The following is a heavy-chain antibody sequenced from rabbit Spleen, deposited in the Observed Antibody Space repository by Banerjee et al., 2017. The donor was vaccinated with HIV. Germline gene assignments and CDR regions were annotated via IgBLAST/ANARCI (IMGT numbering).Heavy chain of an antibody. Sequence: QEQLVESGGGLVKPEGSLTLTCKASGVSFSSNYYMCWVRQAPGKGLEWIACIYGGSSGTPGYATWAKGDSPSPKPSTWVIEKRTTQTAADAPPFFCARDDHVCGLHFFVLWGRGTLVTVS. CDR3: ARDDHVCGLHFFVL. CDR2: IYGGSSGTP. V-gene: IGHV1S45*01. J-gene: IGHJ4*01. CDR1: GVSFSSNYY. D-gene: IGHD1-1*01.